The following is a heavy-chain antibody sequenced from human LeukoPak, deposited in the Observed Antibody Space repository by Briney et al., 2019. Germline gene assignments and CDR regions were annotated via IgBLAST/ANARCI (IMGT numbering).Heavy chain of an antibody. J-gene: IGHJ4*02. CDR2: IYYSGST. V-gene: IGHV4-59*12. CDR3: ARAHLATVVAPFDY. CDR1: GGSISSYY. D-gene: IGHD3-22*01. Sequence: SETLSLTCTVSGGSISSYYWSWIRQPPGKGLEWIGSIYYSGSTYYNPSLKSRVTTSVDTSKNQFSLKLSSVTAADTAVYYCARAHLATVVAPFDYWGQGTLVTVSS.